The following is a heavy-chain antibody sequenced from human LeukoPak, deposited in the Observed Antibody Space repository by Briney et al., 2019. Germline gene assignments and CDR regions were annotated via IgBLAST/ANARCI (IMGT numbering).Heavy chain of an antibody. CDR2: INRDGSEK. V-gene: IGHV3-7*01. D-gene: IGHD2-15*01. Sequence: QPGGSLRVSCVASGFTFNRYWMIWVRQAPGKGLEWVANINRDGSEKNYVDSVKGRFTISRDNAKNSLYLQMNSLRDEDTAMYYCVRDDGNCTGSSCYDAFDIWGQGTLVTVSS. CDR3: VRDDGNCTGSSCYDAFDI. J-gene: IGHJ3*02. CDR1: GFTFNRYW.